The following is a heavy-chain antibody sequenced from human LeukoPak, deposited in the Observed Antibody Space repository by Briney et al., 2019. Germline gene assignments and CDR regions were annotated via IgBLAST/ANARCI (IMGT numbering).Heavy chain of an antibody. D-gene: IGHD6-19*01. Sequence: ASVKVSCKASGYTFTSYGISWVRQAPGQGLEWMGWISAYNGNTNYAQKLQGRVTMTTDTSTSTAYMELRSLRSDDTAVYYCARDLYRTVAGTTTGGYWGQATLVTVSS. V-gene: IGHV1-18*01. J-gene: IGHJ4*02. CDR2: ISAYNGNT. CDR3: ARDLYRTVAGTTTGGY. CDR1: GYTFTSYG.